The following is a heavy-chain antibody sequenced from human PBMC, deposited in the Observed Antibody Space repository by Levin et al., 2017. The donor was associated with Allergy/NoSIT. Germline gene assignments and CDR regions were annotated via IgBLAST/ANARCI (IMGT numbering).Heavy chain of an antibody. J-gene: IGHJ4*02. Sequence: SVKVSCKASGGTFSSYAISWVRQAPGQGLEWMGGIIPIFGTANYAQKFQGRVTITADESTSTAYMELSSLRSEDTAVYYCARDGGPFGVVLHYYFDYWGQGTLVTVSS. CDR1: GGTFSSYA. V-gene: IGHV1-69*13. CDR2: IIPIFGTA. D-gene: IGHD3-3*01. CDR3: ARDGGPFGVVLHYYFDY.